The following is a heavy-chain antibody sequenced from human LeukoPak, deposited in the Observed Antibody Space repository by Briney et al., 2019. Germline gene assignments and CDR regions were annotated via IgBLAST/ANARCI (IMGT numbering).Heavy chain of an antibody. D-gene: IGHD1-7*01. CDR1: GFTFSSYG. Sequence: GGSLRLSCAASGFTFSSYGMHWVRQAPGKGLEWVAVIWYDGSNKYYADSVKGRFTISRDNSKNTLYLQMNSLRAEDTAVYYCARSPELRDLVWFDPWGQGTLVTVSS. CDR2: IWYDGSNK. V-gene: IGHV3-33*01. CDR3: ARSPELRDLVWFDP. J-gene: IGHJ5*02.